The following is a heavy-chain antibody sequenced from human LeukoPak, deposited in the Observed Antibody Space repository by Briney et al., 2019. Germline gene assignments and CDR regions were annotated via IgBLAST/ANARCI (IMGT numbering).Heavy chain of an antibody. CDR2: LNPNSGGT. V-gene: IGHV1-2*02. Sequence: GASVKVSCKASGYTFTGFFIHWVRQSPGQGLEWMGWLNPNSGGTNYAQNFQGRITMTRDTSISTAYMELSSLRSDDTAVYYCARDTVTTGVWFDPWGQGTLVTVSS. D-gene: IGHD4-17*01. J-gene: IGHJ5*02. CDR3: ARDTVTTGVWFDP. CDR1: GYTFTGFF.